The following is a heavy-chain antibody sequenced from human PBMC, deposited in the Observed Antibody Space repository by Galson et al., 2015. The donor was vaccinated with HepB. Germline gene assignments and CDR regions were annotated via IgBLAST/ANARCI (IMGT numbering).Heavy chain of an antibody. J-gene: IGHJ5*02. D-gene: IGHD6-19*01. CDR2: ISYDGSNK. CDR3: AKDGPFEQWLPKGPTWAVNWFDP. Sequence: SLRLSCAASGFTFSSYGMHWVRQAPGKGLEWVAVISYDGSNKYYADSVKGRFTISRDNSKNTLYLQVNSLRAEDTAVYYCAKDGPFEQWLPKGPTWAVNWFDPWGQGTLVTVSS. V-gene: IGHV3-30*18. CDR1: GFTFSSYG.